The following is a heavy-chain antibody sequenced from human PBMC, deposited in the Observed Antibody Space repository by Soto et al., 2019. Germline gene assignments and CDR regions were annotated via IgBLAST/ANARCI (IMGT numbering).Heavy chain of an antibody. CDR2: INPNSVGT. CDR1: GYTFSDHY. J-gene: IGHJ4*02. D-gene: IGHD3-16*02. Sequence: ASVNVSFKASGYTFSDHYIHWLRHSPLQWLELMGFINPNSVGTNYALNFRGRVTMTRDTSISTAYVELTSLTSDDTAVYFCARVPVSDFVWGSYRYKFEYRGQGNMVNVSS. V-gene: IGHV1-2*02. CDR3: ARVPVSDFVWGSYRYKFEY.